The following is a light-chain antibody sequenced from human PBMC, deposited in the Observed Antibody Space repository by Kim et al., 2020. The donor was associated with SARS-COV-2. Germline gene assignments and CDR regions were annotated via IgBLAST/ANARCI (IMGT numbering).Light chain of an antibody. J-gene: IGKJ2*01. V-gene: IGKV3-15*01. Sequence: EIVMTQSPATLSVSPGERATLSCRASQSVNSYLAWYQQKPGQAPRLLIYGASTRATGIPARFSGSGSGTEFTLTISSLQPEDFAVYSCQQYSDWPPGDTFGQRTKLEI. CDR2: GAS. CDR3: QQYSDWPPGDT. CDR1: QSVNSY.